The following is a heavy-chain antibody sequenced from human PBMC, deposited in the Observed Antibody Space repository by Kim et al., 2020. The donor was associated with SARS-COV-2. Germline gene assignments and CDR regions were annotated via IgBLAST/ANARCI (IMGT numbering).Heavy chain of an antibody. CDR3: ARAPDSYGLWY. CDR2: A. V-gene: IGHV1-69*01. D-gene: IGHD5-18*01. Sequence: ANSAQKFQGRVTITADESTSTAYMERSSLRSEDTAVYYCARAPDSYGLWYWGQGTLVTVSS. J-gene: IGHJ4*02.